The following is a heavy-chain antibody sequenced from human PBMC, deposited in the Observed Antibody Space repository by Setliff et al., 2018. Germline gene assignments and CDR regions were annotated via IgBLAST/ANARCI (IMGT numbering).Heavy chain of an antibody. Sequence: SETLSLTCSVSGVSVSGYFWSWIRQPPGKPLEWIGYISYSGSTNYNPSLKTRVSISEDTSRNQISLRLLSVSAADTAVYYCAKSWVVPAAITFSGFDPWGQGTLVTVSS. CDR1: GVSVSGYF. CDR2: ISYSGST. CDR3: AKSWVVPAAITFSGFDP. D-gene: IGHD2-2*01. V-gene: IGHV4-59*02. J-gene: IGHJ5*02.